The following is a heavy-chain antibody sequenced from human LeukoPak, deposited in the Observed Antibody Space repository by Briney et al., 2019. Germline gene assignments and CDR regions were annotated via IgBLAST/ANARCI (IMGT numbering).Heavy chain of an antibody. CDR1: RGSVSSGSYY. CDR3: ARQPTPSGWFGV. CDR2: IYYSGST. Sequence: SETLSLTCSVSRGSVSSGSYYWSWIRQPPGKGLEWIGYIYYSGSTNYNPSLKSRVTISVDTSKNQFSLKLSSVTAADTAVYYCARQPTPSGWFGVWGQGTLVTVSS. J-gene: IGHJ4*02. V-gene: IGHV4-61*01. D-gene: IGHD6-19*01.